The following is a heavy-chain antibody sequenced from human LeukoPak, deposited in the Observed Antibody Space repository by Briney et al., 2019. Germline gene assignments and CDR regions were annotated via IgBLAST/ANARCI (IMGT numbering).Heavy chain of an antibody. Sequence: GGSLRLSCAVSGFTVSSNYMNWVRQAPGKGLEWVSYISSSSSTINYAESVKGRFTISRDNAKNSLYLQMNSLRAEDTAVYYCATYSSSNGREFQYWGQGTLVTVSS. J-gene: IGHJ1*01. CDR1: GFTVSSNY. D-gene: IGHD2-2*01. CDR3: ATYSSSNGREFQY. V-gene: IGHV3-48*04. CDR2: ISSSSSTI.